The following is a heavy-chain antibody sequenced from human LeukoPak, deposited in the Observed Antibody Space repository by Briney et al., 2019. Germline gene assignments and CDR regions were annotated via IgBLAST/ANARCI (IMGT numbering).Heavy chain of an antibody. Sequence: GGSLRLSCATSGLTFSTYVMSWIRQAPGQGLEWVSVIGVRETDTYYADSVKGRFTISRDNSRNTLYLQMNSLRAEDTAVYYCAKGGGSSGYSQSDCWGQGTLVTVSS. V-gene: IGHV3-23*01. D-gene: IGHD3-22*01. J-gene: IGHJ4*02. CDR1: GLTFSTYV. CDR2: IGVRETDT. CDR3: AKGGGSSGYSQSDC.